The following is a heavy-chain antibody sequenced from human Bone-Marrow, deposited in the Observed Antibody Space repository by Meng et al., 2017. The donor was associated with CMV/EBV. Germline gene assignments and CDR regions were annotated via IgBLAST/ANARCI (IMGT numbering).Heavy chain of an antibody. D-gene: IGHD1-26*01. CDR3: ARVAVGGDFDY. J-gene: IGHJ4*02. CDR2: INYNDGKT. Sequence: GGSLRLSCAASGFILTDNSMHWVRQAPGKGLEYVSAINYNDGKTYYADSVQGRFTISRDTSKNTVYLHMGSLRAEDMAVYYCARVAVGGDFDYWGQGTLVTVPS. V-gene: IGHV3-64*02. CDR1: GFILTDNS.